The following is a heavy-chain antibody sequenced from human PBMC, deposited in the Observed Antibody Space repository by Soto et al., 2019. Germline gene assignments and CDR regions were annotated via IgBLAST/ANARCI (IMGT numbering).Heavy chain of an antibody. Sequence: SQTLSLTSTVSGGTVSSVSYYWSWNQQPPGKGLEWIGYIYYSGSTNYNPSLKSRVTISVDTSKNQFSLKLSSVTAADTAVYYLARSVAGKRQNLFDPWGQGTLVTVSS. CDR1: GGTVSSVSYY. CDR2: IYYSGST. D-gene: IGHD6-19*01. CDR3: ARSVAGKRQNLFDP. J-gene: IGHJ5*02. V-gene: IGHV4-61*01.